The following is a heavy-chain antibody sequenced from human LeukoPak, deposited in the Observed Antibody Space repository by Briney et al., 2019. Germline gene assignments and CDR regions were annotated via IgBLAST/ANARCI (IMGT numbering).Heavy chain of an antibody. CDR1: GYSITSGYY. V-gene: IGHV4-38-2*02. CDR3: ARVERIFRYMDV. Sequence: PSETLSLTCTVSGYSITSGYYWGWIRQPPGKGLEWIGSIYHSGSTHYNPSLNSRVTMSVDTSKNQVSLKLSSVTAADTAVYYCARVERIFRYMDVWGKGTTVTVSS. D-gene: IGHD3-3*01. CDR2: IYHSGST. J-gene: IGHJ6*03.